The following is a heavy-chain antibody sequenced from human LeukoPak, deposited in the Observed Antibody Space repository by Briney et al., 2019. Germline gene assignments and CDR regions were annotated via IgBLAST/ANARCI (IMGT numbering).Heavy chain of an antibody. CDR2: IYYSGST. V-gene: IGHV4-39*07. J-gene: IGHJ4*02. CDR3: ARNRVVGAPNFDY. D-gene: IGHD1-26*01. CDR1: GGSISSSSYY. Sequence: SETLSLTCTVSGGSISSSSYYWGWIRQPPGKGLEWIGSIYYSGSTYYNPSLKSRVTISVDTSKNQFSLKLSSVTAADTAVYYCARNRVVGAPNFDYWGQGTLVTVFS.